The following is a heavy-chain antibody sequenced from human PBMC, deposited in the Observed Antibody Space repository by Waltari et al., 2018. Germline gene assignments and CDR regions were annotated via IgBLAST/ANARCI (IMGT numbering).Heavy chain of an antibody. CDR1: GVSITDSDYY. V-gene: IGHV4-39*01. CDR2: IDYDDRT. CDR3: ARQSHSFYYHTDGYFWHGFDV. Sequence: QVQLQESGPGLAKPSETLSLTCTVSGVSITDSDYYWGWIRQPPGQALEWVGTIDYDDRTSDNTSLRSRVTLSRDTSKNVFSLTLSSVTAADTALFVCARQSHSFYYHTDGYFWHGFDVWGPGAMVTVSS. D-gene: IGHD3-22*01. J-gene: IGHJ3*01.